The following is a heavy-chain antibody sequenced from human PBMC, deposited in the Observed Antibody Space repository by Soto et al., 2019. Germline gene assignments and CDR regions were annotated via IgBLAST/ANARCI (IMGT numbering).Heavy chain of an antibody. CDR3: AAKLGTTHYFDF. CDR1: GDPVSSGSYY. D-gene: IGHD5-12*01. V-gene: IGHV4-31*03. CDR2: IYHTGST. Sequence: QVQLQESGPGLVQPSQNLSLTCSVSGDPVSSGSYYWTWVRQHPVKGLEWIGYIYHTGSTYYNPSLQSRLIMSIDTSKNQSSLPLFSVTAADTAVYFCAAKLGTTHYFDFWGQGSLVAVSS. J-gene: IGHJ4*02.